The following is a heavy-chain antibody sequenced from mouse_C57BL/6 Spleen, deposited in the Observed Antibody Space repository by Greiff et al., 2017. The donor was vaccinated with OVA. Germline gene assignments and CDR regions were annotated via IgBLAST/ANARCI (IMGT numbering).Heavy chain of an antibody. J-gene: IGHJ4*01. CDR3: ARKSPIITTVVATEAMDY. V-gene: IGHV1-18*01. CDR2: INPNNGGT. D-gene: IGHD1-1*01. CDR1: GYTFTDYN. Sequence: EVQLQQSGPELVKPGASVKIPCKASGYTFTDYNMDWVKQSHGKSLEWIGDINPNNGGTIYNQKFKGKATLTVDKSSSTAYMELRSLTSEDTAVYYCARKSPIITTVVATEAMDYWGQGTSVTVSS.